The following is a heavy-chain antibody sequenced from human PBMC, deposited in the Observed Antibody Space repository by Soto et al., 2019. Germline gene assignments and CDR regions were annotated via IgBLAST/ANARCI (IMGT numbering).Heavy chain of an antibody. CDR2: ISSSSSYI. D-gene: IGHD3-9*01. V-gene: IGHV3-21*01. J-gene: IGHJ4*02. CDR1: GFTFSSYS. Sequence: GGSLRLSCAASGFTFSSYSMNSVRHSPGKGLEWVSSISSSSSYIYYADSVKGRFTISRDNAKNSLYLQMNSLRAEDTAVYYCARTGYFDWLLQPAYYFDYWGQGTLVTVSS. CDR3: ARTGYFDWLLQPAYYFDY.